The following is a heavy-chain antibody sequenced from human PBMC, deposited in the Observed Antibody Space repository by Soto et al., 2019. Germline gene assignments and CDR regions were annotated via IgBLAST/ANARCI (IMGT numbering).Heavy chain of an antibody. V-gene: IGHV3-9*01. D-gene: IGHD6-19*01. CDR2: FSWNSGSI. J-gene: IGHJ3*02. CDR1: GFTFDDYA. Sequence: SGGSLRLSCAAPGFTFDDYAMHWVRQAPGKGLEWVSGFSWNSGSIGYADSVKGRFTISRDNAKNSLYLQMNSLRAEDTALYYCAKDLGIAVAGGSANDAFDIWGQGTMVTVSS. CDR3: AKDLGIAVAGGSANDAFDI.